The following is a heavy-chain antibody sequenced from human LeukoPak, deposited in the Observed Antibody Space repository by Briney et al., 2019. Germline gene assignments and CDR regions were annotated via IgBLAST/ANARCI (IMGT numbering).Heavy chain of an antibody. V-gene: IGHV3-74*01. CDR3: ARPFSGSPQDLVY. J-gene: IGHJ4*02. CDR2: IDADGTTT. CDR1: GFTSGFSFSNCW. Sequence: GGSLRLSCAASGFTSGFSFSNCWMHWVRQAPGKGLEWVSRIDADGTTTNYADSVKGRFTISRDNAKNTLYLQMTSLTVEDTAVYFCARPFSGSPQDLVYWGQGTLVTVSS. D-gene: IGHD6-6*01.